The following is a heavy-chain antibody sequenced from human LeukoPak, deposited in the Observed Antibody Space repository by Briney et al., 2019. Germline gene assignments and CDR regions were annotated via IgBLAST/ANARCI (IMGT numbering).Heavy chain of an antibody. D-gene: IGHD3-10*01. CDR1: GGSISSGGYY. CDR2: IYHSGST. Sequence: TLSLTCTVSGGSISSGGYYWSWIRQPPGKGLEWIGYIYHSGSTYYNPSLKSRVTISVDRSKNQFSLKLSSVTAADTAVYYCARGVTYYYGSGIDGGAFDIWGQGTMVTVSS. CDR3: ARGVTYYYGSGIDGGAFDI. V-gene: IGHV4-30-2*01. J-gene: IGHJ3*02.